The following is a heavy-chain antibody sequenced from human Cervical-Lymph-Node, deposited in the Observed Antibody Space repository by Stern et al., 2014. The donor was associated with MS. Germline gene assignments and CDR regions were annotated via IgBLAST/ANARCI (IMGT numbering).Heavy chain of an antibody. CDR1: GYTFTSYG. J-gene: IGHJ3*02. V-gene: IGHV1-18*01. D-gene: IGHD2-15*01. CDR2: ISAYKDNT. CDR3: ARGLLGSENAFDI. Sequence: QVQLVQSGAEVKKPWDSVKVSCTSSGYTFTSYGISWVRQAPGQGLEVMGWISAYKDNTNYAQKLQGRVTMTTDTSPSTAYMELRSLRSDDTAVYYCARGLLGSENAFDIWGQGTMVTVSS.